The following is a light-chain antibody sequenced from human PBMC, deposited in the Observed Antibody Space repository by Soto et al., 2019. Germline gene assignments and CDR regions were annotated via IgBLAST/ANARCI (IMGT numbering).Light chain of an antibody. V-gene: IGKV3-11*01. J-gene: IGKJ4*01. CDR1: RSVTGQ. CDR2: DAS. Sequence: EIVLTQSPATLSFSPGERAALSCRASRSVTGQLAWYQQKPGQAPRLLIYDASNRATGIPARFSGSGSGTDFTLTISSLEPEDFAVYYCQQRTNWPLTFGGGTKVEIK. CDR3: QQRTNWPLT.